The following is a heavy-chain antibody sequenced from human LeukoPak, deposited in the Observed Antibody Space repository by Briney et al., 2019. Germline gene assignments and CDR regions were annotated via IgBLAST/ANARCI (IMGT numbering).Heavy chain of an antibody. CDR1: GFTFGDYA. Sequence: PGRSLRLSCTASGFTFGDYAMSWVRQAPGKGLEWVGFIRSKAYGGTTEYAASVKGRFTISRDDSKSIAYLQMNSLKTEDTAVYYCTSYDFWSGYYNPFDYWGQGTLVTVSS. V-gene: IGHV3-49*04. D-gene: IGHD3-3*01. J-gene: IGHJ4*02. CDR2: IRSKAYGGTT. CDR3: TSYDFWSGYYNPFDY.